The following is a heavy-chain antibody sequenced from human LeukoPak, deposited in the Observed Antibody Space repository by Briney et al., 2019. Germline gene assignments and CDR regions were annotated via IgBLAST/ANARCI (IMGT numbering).Heavy chain of an antibody. CDR2: ISPYNGNT. J-gene: IGHJ5*02. CDR3: ARVPPLPPSLGLGELSLQP. CDR1: GYTFTSYG. D-gene: IGHD3-16*02. Sequence: ASVKVSCKASGYTFTSYGISWVRQAPGQGLEWMGWISPYNGNTNYAQKLQDRVTMTTDTSTSTAYMELRSLRSDDTAVYYCARVPPLPPSLGLGELSLQPWGQGTLVTVSS. V-gene: IGHV1-18*01.